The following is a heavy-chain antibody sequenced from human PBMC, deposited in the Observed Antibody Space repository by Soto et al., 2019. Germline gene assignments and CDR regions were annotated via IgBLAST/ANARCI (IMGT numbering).Heavy chain of an antibody. CDR1: GYTFTSYG. V-gene: IGHV1-18*01. CDR2: ISAYNGNT. Sequence: ASVKVSCKASGYTFTSYGISWVRQAPGQGLEWMGWISAYNGNTNYAQKLQGRVTMTTDTSTSTAYMELRSLRSDDTAVYYCARAKQAIFGVVIYFDYWGQGTLVTVSS. D-gene: IGHD3-3*01. CDR3: ARAKQAIFGVVIYFDY. J-gene: IGHJ4*02.